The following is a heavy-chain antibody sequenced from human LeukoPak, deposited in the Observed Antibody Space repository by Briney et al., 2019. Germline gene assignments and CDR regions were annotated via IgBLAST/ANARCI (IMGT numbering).Heavy chain of an antibody. J-gene: IGHJ5*02. Sequence: PSETLSLTCTVSGGSIISSSYYWGWIRQPPGKGLEWIGSIYYDGSTYYNPSLKSRVTISIDTSKNQFSLKLNSVTAADTAVYYCARDRFFSSGWFDPWGQGTLVTVSS. D-gene: IGHD6-25*01. CDR1: GGSIISSSYY. CDR2: IYYDGST. V-gene: IGHV4-39*07. CDR3: ARDRFFSSGWFDP.